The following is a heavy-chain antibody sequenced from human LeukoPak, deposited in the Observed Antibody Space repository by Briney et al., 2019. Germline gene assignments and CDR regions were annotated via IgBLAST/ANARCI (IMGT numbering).Heavy chain of an antibody. Sequence: GRSLRLSCAASGFAFNTYAMHWVRQTPGKGLEWVAVISYDGNTKYYADSVKGRFTISRDNSNNILYLQMNSLRAEDTAMYYCTRRGGGLSFDYWGQGSQVTVSP. J-gene: IGHJ4*02. CDR3: TRRGGGLSFDY. V-gene: IGHV3-30-3*01. CDR1: GFAFNTYA. CDR2: ISYDGNTK. D-gene: IGHD2-8*02.